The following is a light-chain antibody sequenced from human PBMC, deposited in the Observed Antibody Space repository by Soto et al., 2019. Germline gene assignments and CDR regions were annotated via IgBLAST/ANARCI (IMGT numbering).Light chain of an antibody. CDR3: QHYLNWPFT. CDR1: QNLGRK. J-gene: IGKJ3*01. V-gene: IGKV3-15*01. CDR2: SAS. Sequence: EILMTQSPATLSVSPGERASLSCRASQNLGRKLAWYQQKPGQAPRLLLYSASTRATGIPARFTGSGSGTEFTLTISGLQSEDFAVYYCQHYLNWPFTFGPGTTVDLK.